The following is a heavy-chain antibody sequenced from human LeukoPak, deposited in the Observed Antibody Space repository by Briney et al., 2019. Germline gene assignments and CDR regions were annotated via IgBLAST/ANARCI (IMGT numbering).Heavy chain of an antibody. CDR3: ARTSAGSFDY. CDR1: GGSINSFY. J-gene: IGHJ4*02. V-gene: IGHV4-59*08. Sequence: SETLSLTCTVSGGSINSFYWSWIRQPPGKGLEWIGYIYYSGSTNSNPSLKSRVTVSLDTSKNQFSLSLTSVTAADTAVYYCARTSAGSFDYWGQGTLVTVSS. CDR2: IYYSGST.